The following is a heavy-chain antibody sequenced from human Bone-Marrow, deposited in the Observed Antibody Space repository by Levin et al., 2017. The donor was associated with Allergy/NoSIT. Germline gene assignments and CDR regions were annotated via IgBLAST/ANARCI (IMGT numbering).Heavy chain of an antibody. Sequence: GESLKISCAASGFTFSNYYMHWVRQAPGKGLVWVSRIKIDGSSTNYADDVQGRFTISRDNAKNTVYLQMNSLRADDTAVYYCTRDGGSVASHDWYFDLWGRGTLVTVSS. CDR1: GFTFSNYY. CDR3: TRDGGSVASHDWYFDL. J-gene: IGHJ2*01. D-gene: IGHD3-16*01. V-gene: IGHV3-74*01. CDR2: IKIDGSST.